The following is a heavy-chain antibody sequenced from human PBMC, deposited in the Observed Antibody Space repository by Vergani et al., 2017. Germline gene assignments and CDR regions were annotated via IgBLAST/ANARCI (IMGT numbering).Heavy chain of an antibody. J-gene: IGHJ4*02. CDR3: VRIRGVTTDY. D-gene: IGHD2-21*02. CDR1: GFSLTTSGIC. Sequence: QVTLRESGPALVKPTQTLTLTCTFSGFSLTTSGICMTWIRQPPGKALEWLARIDWDDNKYYSTSLKTRLTISKDTSNNQVVLTMTNMDPVDTATYSCVRIRGVTTDYWGQGTLVTVSS. V-gene: IGHV2-70*15. CDR2: IDWDDNK.